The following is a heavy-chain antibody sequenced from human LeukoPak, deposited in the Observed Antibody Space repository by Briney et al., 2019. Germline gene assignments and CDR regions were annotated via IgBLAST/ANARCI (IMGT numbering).Heavy chain of an antibody. J-gene: IGHJ6*02. Sequence: SETLSLTCTVSGGSISSSSYYWGWIRQPPGKGLEWIGSICYSGSTYYNPSLKSRVTISVDTSKNQFSLKLSSVTAADTAVYYCARGSGSYYNYYYYYGMDVWGQGTTVTVSS. D-gene: IGHD3-10*01. V-gene: IGHV4-39*07. CDR2: ICYSGST. CDR1: GGSISSSSYY. CDR3: ARGSGSYYNYYYYYGMDV.